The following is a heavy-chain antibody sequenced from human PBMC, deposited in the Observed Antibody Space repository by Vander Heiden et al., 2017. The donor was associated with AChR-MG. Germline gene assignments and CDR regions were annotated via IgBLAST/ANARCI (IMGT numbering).Heavy chain of an antibody. J-gene: IGHJ6*02. D-gene: IGHD3-22*01. CDR1: GGHFSSSA. CDR2: ISTIFGTA. CDR3: ASSYDSSGYSLDYYYGMDV. V-gene: IGHV1-69*01. Sequence: QVQLVQSGAEVKKPGSSVKVCCTASGGHFSSSAIGWVRQAPGTGLEWMGGISTIFGTANYAQKFQGRVTITADESTSTAYMELSSLRSEDTAVYYCASSYDSSGYSLDYYYGMDVWGQGTTVTVSS.